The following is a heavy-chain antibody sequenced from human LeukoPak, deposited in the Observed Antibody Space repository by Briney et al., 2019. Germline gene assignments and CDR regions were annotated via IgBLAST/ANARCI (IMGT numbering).Heavy chain of an antibody. Sequence: SVKVSCKASGGTFSSYAISWVRQAPGQGLEWMGGIIPIFGTANYAQKFQGRVTITTDESTSTAYMELSSLRSEDTAVYYCARDLPPLGSGCYIGYWGQGTLVTVSS. J-gene: IGHJ4*02. CDR3: ARDLPPLGSGCYIGY. CDR1: GGTFSSYA. V-gene: IGHV1-69*05. CDR2: IIPIFGTA. D-gene: IGHD3-3*01.